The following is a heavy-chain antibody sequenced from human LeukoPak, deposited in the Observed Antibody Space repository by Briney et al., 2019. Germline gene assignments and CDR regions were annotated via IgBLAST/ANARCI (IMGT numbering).Heavy chain of an antibody. V-gene: IGHV4-39*07. CDR1: GGSVSTSDYY. CDR3: ARVFDS. J-gene: IGHJ4*02. Sequence: SETLSLTCTVSGGSVSTSDYYWGWIRQSPVKGLEWIGDVFYTGKTNYNPSLRGRATISIDTSKNQFSLKLTYVTAADSAVYFCARVFDSWGQGTLVTVSS. CDR2: VFYTGKT.